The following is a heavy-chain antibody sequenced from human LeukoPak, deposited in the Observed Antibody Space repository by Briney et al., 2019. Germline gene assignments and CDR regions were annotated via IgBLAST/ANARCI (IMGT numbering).Heavy chain of an antibody. V-gene: IGHV3-11*01. D-gene: IGHD4-4*01. J-gene: IGHJ5*02. Sequence: GGSLRLSCAASGFTFSDYYMSWIRQAPGQGLEWVSYISSSGSTIYYADSVKGRFTISRDNAKNSLYLQMNSLRAEDTAVYHCARDGDYNNYAYWLDPWGQGTLVTVSS. CDR2: ISSSGSTI. CDR3: ARDGDYNNYAYWLDP. CDR1: GFTFSDYY.